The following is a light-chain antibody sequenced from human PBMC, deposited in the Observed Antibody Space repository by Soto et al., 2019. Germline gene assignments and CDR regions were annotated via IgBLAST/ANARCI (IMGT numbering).Light chain of an antibody. CDR2: AAS. Sequence: DIQMTQSPSSLSASVGDRVTITCRASQSISSYLNWYQQKPGKAPKLLIYAASSLQSGVPSRFSGSGSGTDFTLTISNLQPEDFATYYCQHSYSTRWTFGQGTKVEIK. J-gene: IGKJ1*01. CDR3: QHSYSTRWT. CDR1: QSISSY. V-gene: IGKV1-39*01.